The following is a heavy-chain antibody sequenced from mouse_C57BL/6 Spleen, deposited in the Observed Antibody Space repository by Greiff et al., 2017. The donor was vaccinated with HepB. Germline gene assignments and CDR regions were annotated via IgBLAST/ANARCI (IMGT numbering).Heavy chain of an antibody. CDR2: INPSNGGT. Sequence: QVQLQHPGTELVKPGASVKLSCKASGYTFTSYWMHWVKQRPGQGLEWIGNINPSNGGTNYNEKFKSKATLTVDKSSSTAYMQLSSLTSEDSAVYYCARGGTTVVACDYWGQGTTLTVSS. CDR3: ARGGTTVVACDY. J-gene: IGHJ2*01. CDR1: GYTFTSYW. V-gene: IGHV1-53*01. D-gene: IGHD1-1*01.